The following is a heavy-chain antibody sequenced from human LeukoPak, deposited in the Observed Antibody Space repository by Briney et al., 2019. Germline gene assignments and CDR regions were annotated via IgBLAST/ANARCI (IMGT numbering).Heavy chain of an antibody. D-gene: IGHD3-3*01. J-gene: IGHJ3*02. CDR1: GFTFSSYT. CDR2: ISASSRYI. Sequence: PGGSLRLSCAASGFTFSSYTMNWVRQAPGEGLEWVSSISASSRYIYYADSVKGRFTISRDNAKTSIYLQMNSLRAEDTAVYYCAPLGVLIGGYRAFDIWGQGAMVAVSS. CDR3: APLGVLIGGYRAFDI. V-gene: IGHV3-21*01.